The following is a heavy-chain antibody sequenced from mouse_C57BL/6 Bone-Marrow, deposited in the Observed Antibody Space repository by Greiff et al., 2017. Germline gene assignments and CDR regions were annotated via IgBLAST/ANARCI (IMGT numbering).Heavy chain of an antibody. Sequence: EVQGVESGGDLVKPGGSLKLSCAASGFTFSSYGMSWVRQTPDKRLEWVATISSGGSYTYYPDSVKGRFPISRDNAKNTLYLQMSSLKSEDTAMYYCARQITSFDYWGQGTTLTVSS. CDR1: GFTFSSYG. CDR3: ARQITSFDY. CDR2: ISSGGSYT. V-gene: IGHV5-6*01. J-gene: IGHJ2*01. D-gene: IGHD1-1*01.